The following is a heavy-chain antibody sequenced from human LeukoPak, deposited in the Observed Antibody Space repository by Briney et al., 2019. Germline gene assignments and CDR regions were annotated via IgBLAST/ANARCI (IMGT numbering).Heavy chain of an antibody. J-gene: IGHJ3*02. Sequence: ASVKVSCKASVYIFTDYYMHWVRQAPGQGLEWMGWFNPASGGTKYAQKFQGRVTMTRDTPINTAYMELSSLGLDDTAVYYCARGLYYGGNQRAHDAFDIWGQGTLVTVSS. V-gene: IGHV1-2*02. CDR1: VYIFTDYY. CDR3: ARGLYYGGNQRAHDAFDI. CDR2: FNPASGGT. D-gene: IGHD4-23*01.